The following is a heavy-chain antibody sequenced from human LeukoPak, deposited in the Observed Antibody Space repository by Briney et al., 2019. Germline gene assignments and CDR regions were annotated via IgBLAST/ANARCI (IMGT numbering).Heavy chain of an antibody. CDR1: GGSISGYY. CDR3: ARGVLGASYPFDY. CDR2: IYHSEST. Sequence: SETLSLTCTVTGGSISGYYWSWIRQPPGKGLEGIGYIYHSESTNYNPSLKSRVPISADTPKNQFSLKLSSVTAADTAVYYCARGVLGASYPFDYWGQGILVSVSS. J-gene: IGHJ4*02. D-gene: IGHD1-26*01. V-gene: IGHV4-59*01.